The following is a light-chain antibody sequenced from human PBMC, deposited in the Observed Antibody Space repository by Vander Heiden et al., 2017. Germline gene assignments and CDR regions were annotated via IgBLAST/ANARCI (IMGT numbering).Light chain of an antibody. V-gene: IGLV2-14*01. J-gene: IGLJ2*01. CDR1: SSDVGGYNF. CDR2: DVS. CDR3: SSYTSRSTVL. Sequence: QSALTQPASVSGPPGQSITISCTGTSSDVGGYNFVSWHQQHPGKAPKLMIYDVSNRPSGVSNRFSGSKSGNTASLTISGLQAEDEADYYCSSYTSRSTVLFGGGTKLTVL.